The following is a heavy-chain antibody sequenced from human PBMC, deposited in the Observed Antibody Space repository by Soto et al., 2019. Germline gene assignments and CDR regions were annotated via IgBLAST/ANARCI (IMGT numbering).Heavy chain of an antibody. D-gene: IGHD6-6*01. CDR1: GFTFSSYA. J-gene: IGHJ6*02. CDR2: ISGSGGST. Sequence: GESLKISCAASGFTFSSYAMSWVRQAPGKGLEWVSAISGSGGSTYYADSVKGRFTISRDNSKNTLYLQMNSLRAEDTAVYYCAKDRVAARRPDGMDVWGQGTTVTVSS. CDR3: AKDRVAARRPDGMDV. V-gene: IGHV3-23*01.